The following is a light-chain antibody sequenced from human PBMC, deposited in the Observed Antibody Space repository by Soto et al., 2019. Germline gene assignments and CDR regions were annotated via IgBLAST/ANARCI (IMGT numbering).Light chain of an antibody. J-gene: IGKJ2*01. CDR3: QQSYSIPYT. V-gene: IGKV1-9*01. CDR2: SAS. Sequence: DILLTQSPSSLSASVGDRVNITCRASQGINTDLAWYQQKPGKAPKSLIYSASSLQRGVPSRFSGSGSGTEFTLTVSSLQPEDFATYYCQQSYSIPYTFGQGTKIEIK. CDR1: QGINTD.